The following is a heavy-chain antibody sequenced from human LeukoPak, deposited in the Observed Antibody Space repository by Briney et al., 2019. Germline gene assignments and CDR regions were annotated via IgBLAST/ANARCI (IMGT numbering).Heavy chain of an antibody. J-gene: IGHJ5*02. CDR1: GFTFSNYE. D-gene: IGHD3-22*01. CDR3: ASTNYYDSSGFSNWFDP. Sequence: GGSLRLSCAASGFTFSNYEMNWVRQAPGKGLEWVSYISSSGSIYYADSVKSRFTISRDNAKNSLYLQMNSLRAEDTAIYYCASTNYYDSSGFSNWFDPLGQGTLVTVSS. CDR2: ISSSGSI. V-gene: IGHV3-48*03.